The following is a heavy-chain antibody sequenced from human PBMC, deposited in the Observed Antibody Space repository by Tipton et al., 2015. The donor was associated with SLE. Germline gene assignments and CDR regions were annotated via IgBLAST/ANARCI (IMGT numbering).Heavy chain of an antibody. J-gene: IGHJ4*02. CDR3: ARHRSMDGGSWSCYFDY. Sequence: TLSLTCTVSGGSISTYYWSWIRQPPGKGLEWIGYVSYIGSTIYNPSLKSRVSISVDRSRNQFSLMLNSVTAADTAVYYCARHRSMDGGSWSCYFDYWGQGTLVTVSS. CDR2: VSYIGST. D-gene: IGHD6-13*01. CDR1: GGSISTYY. V-gene: IGHV4-59*08.